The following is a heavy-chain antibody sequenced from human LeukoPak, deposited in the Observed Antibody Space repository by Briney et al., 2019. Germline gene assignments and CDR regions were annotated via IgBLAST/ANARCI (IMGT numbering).Heavy chain of an antibody. CDR2: IYYSGST. CDR1: GGSISSYY. Sequence: PSETLSLTCTVSGGSISSYYWSWIRQPPGKGLEWIGYIYYSGSTNYNPSLKSRVTISVDTSKNQFSLKLSSVTAADTAVYYCARVSQYSSGWYYYYYGMDVWGQGTTVTVSS. CDR3: ARVSQYSSGWYYYYYGMDV. J-gene: IGHJ6*02. D-gene: IGHD6-19*01. V-gene: IGHV4-59*12.